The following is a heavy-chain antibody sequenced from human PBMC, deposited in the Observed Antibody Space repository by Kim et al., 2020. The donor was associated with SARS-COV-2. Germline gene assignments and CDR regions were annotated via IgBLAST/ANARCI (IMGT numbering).Heavy chain of an antibody. CDR2: ISYDGSNK. D-gene: IGHD6-19*01. J-gene: IGHJ4*02. Sequence: GGSLRLSCAASGFTFSSYGMHWVRQAPGKGLEWVAVISYDGSNKYYADSVKGRFTISRDNSKNTLYLQMNSLRAEDTAVYYCAKTPGGYSSGWYEPNDYWGQGTLVTVSS. CDR3: AKTPGGYSSGWYEPNDY. V-gene: IGHV3-30*18. CDR1: GFTFSSYG.